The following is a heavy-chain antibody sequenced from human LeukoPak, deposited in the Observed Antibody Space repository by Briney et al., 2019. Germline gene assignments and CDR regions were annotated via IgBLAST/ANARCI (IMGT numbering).Heavy chain of an antibody. V-gene: IGHV4-31*03. CDR1: GGSISSGGYY. Sequence: SETLSLTCTVSGGSISSGGYYWSWIRQHPGKGLEWIGYIYYSGSTYYNPSLKSRVTISVDTSKNQFSLKLSSVTAADTAVYYCARVQQQTLRDGYKVNDYWGQGTLVTVSS. D-gene: IGHD5-24*01. CDR3: ARVQQQTLRDGYKVNDY. CDR2: IYYSGST. J-gene: IGHJ4*02.